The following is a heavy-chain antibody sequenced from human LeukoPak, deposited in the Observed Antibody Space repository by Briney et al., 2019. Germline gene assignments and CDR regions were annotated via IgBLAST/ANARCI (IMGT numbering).Heavy chain of an antibody. V-gene: IGHV4-4*07. J-gene: IGHJ5*02. Sequence: SETLSLTCTVSGGSLSSYYWSWVRQPAGKGLEGIGRIYTSGSNNYNPALKSRVTMSVDTSKNQFSLQLSSVTAADTAVYYCARDAYYYDSSGYSHWFVPWGQGTLVTVSS. D-gene: IGHD3-22*01. CDR1: GGSLSSYY. CDR2: IYTSGSN. CDR3: ARDAYYYDSSGYSHWFVP.